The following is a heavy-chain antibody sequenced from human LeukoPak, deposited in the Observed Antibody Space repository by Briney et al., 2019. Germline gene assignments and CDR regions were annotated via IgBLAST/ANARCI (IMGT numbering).Heavy chain of an antibody. J-gene: IGHJ3*02. CDR3: ASRDNSSGYLEAFDI. D-gene: IGHD3-22*01. CDR1: GFTFSSYS. CDR2: MSNSSSYI. V-gene: IGHV3-21*01. Sequence: GGSLRFSCAASGFTFSSYSMNWVRRAPGKGLEGVSSMSNSSSYIYYAHSVPCRFTIYRNNANNSLYLQMNSLRAEDTAVYYCASRDNSSGYLEAFDIWGQGTMVTVPS.